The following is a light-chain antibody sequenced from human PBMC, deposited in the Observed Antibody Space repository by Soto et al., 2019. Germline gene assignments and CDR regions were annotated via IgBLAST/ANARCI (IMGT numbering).Light chain of an antibody. CDR1: QSVSSSY. J-gene: IGKJ1*01. CDR2: GAS. CDR3: QQYGSSPKT. V-gene: IGKV3-20*01. Sequence: EIVLTQSPGTLSLSPGERATLSCRASQSVSSSYLAWYQQKPGQAPRLLIYGASSRATGIPDRFSGSGSGTDSTLTISRLEPDDFAVYYCQQYGSSPKTFGQGTKV.